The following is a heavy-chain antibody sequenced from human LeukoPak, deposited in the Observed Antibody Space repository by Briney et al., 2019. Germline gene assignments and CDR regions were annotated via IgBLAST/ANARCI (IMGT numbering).Heavy chain of an antibody. CDR3: VKDRTGTYTLDY. CDR1: GFTFSNYA. D-gene: IGHD3-10*01. Sequence: GRSLRLSCAATGFTFSNYAIHWGRQAPGKGLEWVAFISDDGSRQHYADSVKGRFTISRDNSKNTLNLQMNSLRAEDTAVYYCVKDRTGTYTLDYWGQGTLITVSS. J-gene: IGHJ4*02. V-gene: IGHV3-30-3*01. CDR2: ISDDGSRQ.